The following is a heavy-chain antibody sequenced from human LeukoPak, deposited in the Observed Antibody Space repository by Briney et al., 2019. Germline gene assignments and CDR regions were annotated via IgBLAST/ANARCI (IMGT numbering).Heavy chain of an antibody. CDR2: ISAYNGNT. CDR1: GYTFSNYG. J-gene: IGHJ5*02. Sequence: ASVTVSCKTSGYTFSNYGITWVRQAPGQGLEWMGWISAYNGNTNYAQKFQGRVTMTTDTSTSTAYMELRSLRSDDTAVYYCARPGYCNNGSCRNWFDPWGQGTLVTVSS. D-gene: IGHD2-8*01. CDR3: ARPGYCNNGSCRNWFDP. V-gene: IGHV1-18*01.